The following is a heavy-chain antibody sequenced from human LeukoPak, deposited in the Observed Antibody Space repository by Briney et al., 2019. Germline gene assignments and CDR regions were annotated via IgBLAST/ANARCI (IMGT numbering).Heavy chain of an antibody. J-gene: IGHJ4*02. Sequence: GASVEVSCKASGGTFSSYAISWVRQAPGQGLEWMGGIIPIFGTANYAQKFQGRVTITADESTSTAYMELSSLRSEDTAVYYCARDLGGEWELLYFDYWGQGTLVTVSS. V-gene: IGHV1-69*13. CDR2: IIPIFGTA. CDR3: ARDLGGEWELLYFDY. CDR1: GGTFSSYA. D-gene: IGHD1-26*01.